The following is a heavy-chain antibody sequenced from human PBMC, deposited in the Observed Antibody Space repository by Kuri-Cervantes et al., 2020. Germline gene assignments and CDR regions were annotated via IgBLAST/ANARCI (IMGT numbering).Heavy chain of an antibody. CDR1: GFTFSSYA. V-gene: IGHV3-23*01. J-gene: IGHJ4*02. CDR3: AKGSYGSGRYGDY. Sequence: GESLKISCAASGFTFSSYAMSWVRQASGKGLEGVSANSGSGGSTYYADSVKGRFTISRDNSKNTLYLQMNSVRDEDTAVYYCAKGSYGSGRYGDYWGQGTLVTVSS. CDR2: NSGSGGST. D-gene: IGHD3-10*01.